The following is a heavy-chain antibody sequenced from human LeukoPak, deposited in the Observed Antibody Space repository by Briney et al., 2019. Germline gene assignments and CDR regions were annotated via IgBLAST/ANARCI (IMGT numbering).Heavy chain of an antibody. J-gene: IGHJ6*02. D-gene: IGHD3-3*01. CDR1: GYTFTSYG. CDR2: ISAYNGNT. Sequence: GASVTVSCKASGYTFTSYGISWVRQAPGQGLEWMGWISAYNGNTNYAQKFQGRVTMTTDTSTSTAYMELSSLRSEDTAVYYCARARDYDFWRHNYYYYGMDVWGQGTTVTVSS. V-gene: IGHV1-18*01. CDR3: ARARDYDFWRHNYYYYGMDV.